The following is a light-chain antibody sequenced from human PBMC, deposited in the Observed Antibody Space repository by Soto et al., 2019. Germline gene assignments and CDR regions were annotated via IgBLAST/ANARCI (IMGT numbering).Light chain of an antibody. CDR2: DVS. CDR1: SSDVGGYNY. Sequence: QSALNQPRSVSGFTGQSVTISCTGTSSDVGGYNYVSWYQQHTGKAPKLMIYDVSKRPSGVPDRFSGSKSGHTASLTISGLQAEDEADYYCCSYAGRYTWVFGGGTKVTVL. CDR3: CSYAGRYTWV. J-gene: IGLJ3*02. V-gene: IGLV2-11*01.